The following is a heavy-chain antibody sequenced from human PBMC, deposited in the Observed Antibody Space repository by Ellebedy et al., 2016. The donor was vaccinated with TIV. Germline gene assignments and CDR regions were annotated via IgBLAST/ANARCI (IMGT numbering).Heavy chain of an antibody. CDR2: IKQDGSEK. D-gene: IGHD3-10*01. CDR1: GFSLSSYW. CDR3: GRAIGSGGCY. J-gene: IGHJ4*02. V-gene: IGHV3-7*01. Sequence: GESLKISCAASGFSLSSYWMHWVRQAPGKGLEWVANIKQDGSEKYYVDSVKGRFTISRDNAKNSLYLQMNSLRAEDTAVYFCGRAIGSGGCYWGQGTLVTVSS.